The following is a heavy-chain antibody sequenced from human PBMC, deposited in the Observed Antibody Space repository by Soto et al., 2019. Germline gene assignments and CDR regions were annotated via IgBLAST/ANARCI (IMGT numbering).Heavy chain of an antibody. CDR1: GFTFSSYW. V-gene: IGHV3-74*01. Sequence: GGSLRLSYAASGFTFSSYWMHWVRQAPGKGLVWVSRINSDRSSITYADSVKGRFTISRDNAKNSLYLQMNSLRAEDTAVYYCARIRGRCSSTSCPAGDAFDIWGQGTMVTVSS. CDR3: ARIRGRCSSTSCPAGDAFDI. J-gene: IGHJ3*02. CDR2: INSDRSSI. D-gene: IGHD2-2*01.